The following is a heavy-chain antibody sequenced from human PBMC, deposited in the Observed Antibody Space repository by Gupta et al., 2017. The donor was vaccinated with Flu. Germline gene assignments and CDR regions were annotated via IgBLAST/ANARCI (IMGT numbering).Heavy chain of an antibody. CDR2: ISSSSSSYI. D-gene: IGHD3-9*01. J-gene: IGHJ4*02. CDR3: ARGYFDWLLDY. Sequence: VRHAQGGGLEWVASISSSSSSYIYYADSVKGRFTISRDNAKNSLYLQMNSLRAEDTAVYYCARGYFDWLLDYWGQGTLVTVSS. V-gene: IGHV3-21*01.